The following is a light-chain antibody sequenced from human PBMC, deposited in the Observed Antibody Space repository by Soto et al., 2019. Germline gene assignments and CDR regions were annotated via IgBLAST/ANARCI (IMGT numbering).Light chain of an antibody. CDR2: GAS. V-gene: IGKV3-20*01. Sequence: EIVLTQSPGTLSLSPGERATLSCRASQSVGSNYLAWYQQKPGQAPRILIFGASSRATGIPDRFSGSGSGTDFTLTISRLEPEYFAVYYCQQYGSSSWTFGQGTKVEIK. J-gene: IGKJ1*01. CDR3: QQYGSSSWT. CDR1: QSVGSNY.